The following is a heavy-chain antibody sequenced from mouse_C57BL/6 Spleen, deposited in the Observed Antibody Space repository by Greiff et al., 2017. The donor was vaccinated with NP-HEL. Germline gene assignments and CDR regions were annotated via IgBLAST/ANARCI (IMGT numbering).Heavy chain of an antibody. D-gene: IGHD1-1*01. V-gene: IGHV1-78*01. J-gene: IGHJ1*03. Sequence: VKLQQSDAELVKPGASVKISCKVSGYTFTDHTIHWMKQRPEQGLEWIGYIYPRDGSTKYNEKFKGKATLTADKSSSTAYMQLNSLTSEDSAVYFCARDYYYGSSRWYFDVWGTGTTVTVSS. CDR2: IYPRDGST. CDR3: ARDYYYGSSRWYFDV. CDR1: GYTFTDHT.